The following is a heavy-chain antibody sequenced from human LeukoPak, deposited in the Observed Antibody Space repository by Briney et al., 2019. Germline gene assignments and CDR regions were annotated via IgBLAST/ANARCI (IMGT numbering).Heavy chain of an antibody. CDR3: ARDTGSSPHFDY. CDR2: IKQDGSEK. Sequence: GGPLRLSCAASGFTFSSYWMSWFRQAPGKGLEWVANIKQDGSEKYYVASVKGRFTIYRDNAKNLLYLQMNSLRAEETAVYYCARDTGSSPHFDYWGEGTLVTVSS. J-gene: IGHJ4*02. V-gene: IGHV3-7*01. CDR1: GFTFSSYW. D-gene: IGHD6-6*01.